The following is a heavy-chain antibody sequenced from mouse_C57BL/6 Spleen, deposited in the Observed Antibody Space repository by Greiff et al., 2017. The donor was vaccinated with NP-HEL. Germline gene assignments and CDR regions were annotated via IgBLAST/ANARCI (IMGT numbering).Heavy chain of an antibody. CDR2: IDPSDSYN. V-gene: IGHV1-59*01. CDR3: ARLGGNYLCYAMDY. Sequence: QVQLQQPGAELVRPGTSVKLSCKASGYTFTSYWMHWVKQRPGQGLEWIGVIDPSDSYNNYNQKFKGKATLTVDTYTSTAYMQISSLTSEDSAVYYCARLGGNYLCYAMDYWGQGTSVTVSS. CDR1: GYTFTSYW. D-gene: IGHD2-1*01. J-gene: IGHJ4*01.